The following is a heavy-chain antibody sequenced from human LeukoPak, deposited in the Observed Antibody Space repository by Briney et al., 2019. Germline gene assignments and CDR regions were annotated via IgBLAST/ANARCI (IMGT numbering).Heavy chain of an antibody. Sequence: SETLSLTCSVSGGSLSSTDYYWGWIRQPPGKGLEWIGTVYYNGATQYSPSLKSRATVSIDSSKNQFSLRLTSVTAADTAVYYCAIELRTYSGYNPLDCWGQGTLVTVSS. V-gene: IGHV4-39*07. CDR2: VYYNGAT. CDR1: GGSLSSTDYY. CDR3: AIELRTYSGYNPLDC. D-gene: IGHD5-12*01. J-gene: IGHJ4*02.